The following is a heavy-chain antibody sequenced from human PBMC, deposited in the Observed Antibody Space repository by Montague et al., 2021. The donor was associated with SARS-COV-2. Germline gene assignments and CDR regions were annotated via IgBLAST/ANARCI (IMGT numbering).Heavy chain of an antibody. J-gene: IGHJ4*02. CDR2: IWYDGSNK. D-gene: IGHD3-10*01. CDR1: GFTFSSYG. CDR3: ARDLRFGELYPDFDH. Sequence: SLRLSCAASGFTFSSYGMHWVRQAPGKGLEWVAVIWYDGSNKYYADSVKGRFTISRDNSKNTLYLQMNSLRAEDTAVYYCARDLRFGELYPDFDHWGQGTLVTVSS. V-gene: IGHV3-33*01.